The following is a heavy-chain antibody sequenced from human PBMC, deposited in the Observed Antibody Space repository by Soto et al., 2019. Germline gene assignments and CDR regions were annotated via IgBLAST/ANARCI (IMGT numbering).Heavy chain of an antibody. Sequence: PSETLSLTCAVSGGSISSSNWWSWVRQPPGKGLEWIGEIYHSGSTNYNPSLKSRVTISVDKSKNQFSLKLSSVTAADTAVYYCARDPGGYFDWLPSYYYYGMDVWGQGTTVTAP. V-gene: IGHV4-4*02. J-gene: IGHJ6*02. CDR1: GGSISSSNW. D-gene: IGHD3-9*01. CDR3: ARDPGGYFDWLPSYYYYGMDV. CDR2: IYHSGST.